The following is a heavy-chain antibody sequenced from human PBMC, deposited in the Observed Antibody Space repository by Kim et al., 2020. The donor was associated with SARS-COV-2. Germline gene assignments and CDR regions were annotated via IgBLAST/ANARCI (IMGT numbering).Heavy chain of an antibody. V-gene: IGHV4-39*07. Sequence: SETLSLTCTVSGGSISSSSYYWGWIRQPPGKGLEWIGSIYYSGSTYYNPSLKSRVTISVDTSKNQFSLKLSSVTAADTAVYYCARDHSSNNYYYYYGMDVWGQGTTVTVSS. CDR2: IYYSGST. CDR1: GGSISSSSYY. CDR3: ARDHSSNNYYYYYGMDV. J-gene: IGHJ6*02. D-gene: IGHD6-13*01.